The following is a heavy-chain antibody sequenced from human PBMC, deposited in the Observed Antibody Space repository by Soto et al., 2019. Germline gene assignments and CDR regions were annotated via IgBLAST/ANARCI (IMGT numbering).Heavy chain of an antibody. CDR1: GFTFTRHV. CDR2: ITRDFNT. CDR3: VNGDYY. V-gene: IGHV3-48*01. Sequence: EEQLVESGGGLVQPGGSLRLSCAAYGFTFTRHVMNWVRQAPGRGLEWVSSITRDFNTCYADSVKGRFTISRDNATDSLYLQMDSLRADDTAVYYCVNGDYYVGQGTLVTVSS. D-gene: IGHD4-17*01. J-gene: IGHJ4*02.